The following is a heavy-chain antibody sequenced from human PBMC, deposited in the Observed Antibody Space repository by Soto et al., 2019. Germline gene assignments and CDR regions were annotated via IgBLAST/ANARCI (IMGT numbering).Heavy chain of an antibody. Sequence: QVQLQESGPGLVKPSQTLSLTCTVSGASIGSGGYYWSWIRQHPGKGLEWIGYIYNNANTNFSPSLKSRASISLDTSKNQFSLTLNSVTAADTAVYFCAREGGGFDNLRASYGYFDHWGQGTLVTVSS. D-gene: IGHD3-16*01. CDR3: AREGGGFDNLRASYGYFDH. CDR1: GASIGSGGYY. CDR2: IYNNANT. J-gene: IGHJ4*02. V-gene: IGHV4-31*03.